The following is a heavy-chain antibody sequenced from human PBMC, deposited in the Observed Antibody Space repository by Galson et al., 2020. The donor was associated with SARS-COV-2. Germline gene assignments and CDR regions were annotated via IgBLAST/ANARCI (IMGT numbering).Heavy chain of an antibody. D-gene: IGHD3-10*01. V-gene: IGHV4-31*03. CDR3: ARDAFVPLSYGSESYAIDV. CDR1: GGTIRSGGSY. Sequence: ASETLSLTCTVPGGTIRSGGSYRSWIRPHPGSGLEWSGNIYYRGSTSYNPSHTRRVTKPVDTSTNQFSLKLSSVTAADTAVYYCARDAFVPLSYGSESYAIDVWGQGTMVTVSS. CDR2: IYYRGST. J-gene: IGHJ3*01.